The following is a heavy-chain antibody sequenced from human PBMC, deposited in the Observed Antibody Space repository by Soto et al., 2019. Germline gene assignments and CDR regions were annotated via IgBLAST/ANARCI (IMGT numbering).Heavy chain of an antibody. Sequence: PGESLKISCKGSGYSFTSYWIGWVRQMPGKGLEWMGIIYPGDSDTRYSPSFQGQVTISADKSISTAYLQWSSLKASDTAMYYCARAPYYYDSSGYYYNYYGMDVWGQGTTVTVSS. CDR1: GYSFTSYW. CDR3: ARAPYYYDSSGYYYNYYGMDV. CDR2: IYPGDSDT. J-gene: IGHJ6*02. V-gene: IGHV5-51*01. D-gene: IGHD3-22*01.